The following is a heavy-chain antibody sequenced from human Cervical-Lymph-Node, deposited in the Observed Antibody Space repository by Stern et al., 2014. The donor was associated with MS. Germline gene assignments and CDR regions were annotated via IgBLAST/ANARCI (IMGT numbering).Heavy chain of an antibody. CDR3: AKGAAYLEWLSSWYFDY. CDR1: GYSFSNNW. CDR2: SYPGDSDT. J-gene: IGHJ4*02. D-gene: IGHD3-3*01. V-gene: IGHV5-51*01. Sequence: EVQLVESGAEVKKPGESLRISCKGSGYSFSNNWIGWVRQMPGKGLEWMGISYPGDSDTRYSPSIQGQVPISVDNSISTTYLQWSSLKPSDTGIYYCAKGAAYLEWLSSWYFDYWGQGTLVTVSS.